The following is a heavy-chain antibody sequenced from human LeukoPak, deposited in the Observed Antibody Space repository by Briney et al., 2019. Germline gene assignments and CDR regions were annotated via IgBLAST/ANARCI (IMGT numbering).Heavy chain of an antibody. CDR3: ATYYYASGSSD. D-gene: IGHD3-10*01. V-gene: IGHV3-11*03. J-gene: IGHJ4*02. Sequence: GGSLTLSCPASGFIFSDYSMNWIRQAPCKGREWVSYISTHSTYTHYADSVRGRFTISRDNAKNSLYLKMNSLRAEDTAVYYCATYYYASGSSDWGQGTLVTVSS. CDR2: ISTHSTYT. CDR1: GFIFSDYS.